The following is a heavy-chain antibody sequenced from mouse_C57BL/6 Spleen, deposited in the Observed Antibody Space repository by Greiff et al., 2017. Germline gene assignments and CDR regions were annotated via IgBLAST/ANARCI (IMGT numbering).Heavy chain of an antibody. CDR3: ARRRSTGTYCYFDV. CDR1: GYTFTSYW. J-gene: IGHJ1*03. D-gene: IGHD4-1*02. CDR2: IYPGSGST. Sequence: QVQLQQPGAELVKPGASVKMSCKASGYTFTSYWITWVKQRPGQGLEWIGDIYPGSGSTNYNEKFKSKATLPVDTSSRTAYMQRISLTSEDSAVYYCARRRSTGTYCYFDVWGTGTTVTVSS. V-gene: IGHV1-55*01.